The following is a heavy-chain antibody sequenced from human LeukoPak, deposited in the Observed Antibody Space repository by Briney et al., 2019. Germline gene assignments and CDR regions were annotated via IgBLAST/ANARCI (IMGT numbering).Heavy chain of an antibody. V-gene: IGHV4-39*01. CDR2: IYYTGTT. CDR3: ARSGWFGEASML. Sequence: SETLSLTCTVSGGSISTSTYYWAWIRQPPGKGLEWIGSIYYTGTTYYSPSLKSRVTILLDTSKKQFSLKLRSVTAADTAVYYCARSGWFGEASMLWGQGTLVTVSS. CDR1: GGSISTSTYY. D-gene: IGHD3-10*01. J-gene: IGHJ4*02.